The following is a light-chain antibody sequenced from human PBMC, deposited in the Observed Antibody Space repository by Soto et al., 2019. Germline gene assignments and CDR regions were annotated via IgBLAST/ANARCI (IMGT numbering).Light chain of an antibody. Sequence: QTVVTQEPSFSVSPGGTVTLTCGLNSDSVSSSYYPSWYQQTPGQAPRTLIYDTNTRSSGVPDRFSGSILGNKAALTITGAQADDESDYYCVLYMGSGISVLGGGTKLTVL. CDR3: VLYMGSGISV. CDR2: DTN. V-gene: IGLV8-61*01. J-gene: IGLJ3*02. CDR1: SDSVSSSYY.